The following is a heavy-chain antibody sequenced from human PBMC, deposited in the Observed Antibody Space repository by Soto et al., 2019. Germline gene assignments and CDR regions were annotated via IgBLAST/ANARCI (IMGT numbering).Heavy chain of an antibody. J-gene: IGHJ3*02. Sequence: GASVKVSCKASGYTFTSYYMNWVRQAPGQGLEWMGIINPNSGTTGYAQKFQGRVTMTRNTSISTAYMELSSLRSEDTAVYYCARGRYGDDDAFDIWGQGTMVTVSS. CDR1: GYTFTSYY. D-gene: IGHD4-17*01. V-gene: IGHV1-8*02. CDR3: ARGRYGDDDAFDI. CDR2: INPNSGTT.